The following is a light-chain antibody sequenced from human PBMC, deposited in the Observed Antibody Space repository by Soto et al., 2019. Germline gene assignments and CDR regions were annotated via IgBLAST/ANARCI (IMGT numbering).Light chain of an antibody. Sequence: DTQMTQSPSTLSASVGDTVTITCRARQTINNWLAWYKQKPEKVPKLLIYGASTLEDGVPSRFSGSRSGTEFTLTINSLQPDDFATYYCQRYDGYFGQGTKLEIK. CDR1: QTINNW. CDR2: GAS. V-gene: IGKV1-5*01. CDR3: QRYDGY. J-gene: IGKJ2*01.